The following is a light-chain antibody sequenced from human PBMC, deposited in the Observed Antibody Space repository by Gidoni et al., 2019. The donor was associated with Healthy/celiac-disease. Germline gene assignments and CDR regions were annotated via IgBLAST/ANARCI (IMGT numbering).Light chain of an antibody. J-gene: IGKJ2*01. CDR3: QQYNNWPPMYT. V-gene: IGKV3-15*01. CDR2: GAS. CDR1: QSVSSN. Sequence: ELVMSHFPATLSVSPGERATLPCRASQSVSSNLAWYQQNPGQAPRLLISGASTRATGIPARFSGSGSGTEFTLTISSLQSEDFAVYYCQQYNNWPPMYTFGQGTKLEIK.